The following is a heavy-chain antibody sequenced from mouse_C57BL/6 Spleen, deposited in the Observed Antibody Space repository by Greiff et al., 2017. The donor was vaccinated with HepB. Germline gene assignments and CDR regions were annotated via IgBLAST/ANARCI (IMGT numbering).Heavy chain of an antibody. CDR1: GFTFSDYG. V-gene: IGHV5-17*01. J-gene: IGHJ2*01. CDR3: AIDYFDY. Sequence: EVHLVESGGGLVKPGGSLKLSCAASGFTFSDYGMHWVRQAPEKGLEWVAYISSGSSTIYYADTVKGRFTIARDNAKNTLFLQMTSLRSEDTAMYYCAIDYFDYWGQGTTLTVSS. CDR2: ISSGSSTI.